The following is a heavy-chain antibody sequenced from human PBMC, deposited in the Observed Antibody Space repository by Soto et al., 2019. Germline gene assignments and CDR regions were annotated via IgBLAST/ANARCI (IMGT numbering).Heavy chain of an antibody. CDR1: GGSISSGGYS. V-gene: IGHV4-30-2*01. Sequence: QLQLQESGSGLVKPSQILSVTCAVSGGSISSGGYSWSWIRQPPGKGLEWIGYMYHRGSTYYNPSLKSRVTISIDRSKNQFSLKLSSVTAADTAVYSCARVPDYWGQGILVTVSA. CDR2: MYHRGST. J-gene: IGHJ4*02. D-gene: IGHD2-2*01. CDR3: ARVPDY.